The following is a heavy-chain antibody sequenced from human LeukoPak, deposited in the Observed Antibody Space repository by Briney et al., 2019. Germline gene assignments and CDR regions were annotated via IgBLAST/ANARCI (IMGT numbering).Heavy chain of an antibody. J-gene: IGHJ4*02. V-gene: IGHV4-34*01. CDR2: INHSGST. Sequence: PSETLSLTCAVYGGSFSGYYWSWIRQPPGKGLEWIGEINHSGSTNYNPSLKSRVTISVDTSKNQFSLKLSSVTAADTAVYYCARDRAVAGLFDYWGQGTLVTVSS. CDR1: GGSFSGYY. CDR3: ARDRAVAGLFDY. D-gene: IGHD6-19*01.